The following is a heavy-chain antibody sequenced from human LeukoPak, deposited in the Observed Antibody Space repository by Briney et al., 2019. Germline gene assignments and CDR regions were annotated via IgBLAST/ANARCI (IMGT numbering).Heavy chain of an antibody. CDR1: GFTFSSYA. CDR3: AKVAVVVAVPAAIRWFDP. D-gene: IGHD2-2*02. CDR2: ISGSGGST. Sequence: PGGSLRLSCAASGFTFSSYAMSWVRQAPGKGLEWASAISGSGGSTYYADSVKGRFTISRDNSKNTLYLQMNSLRAEDTAVYYCAKVAVVVAVPAAIRWFDPWGQGTLVTVSS. V-gene: IGHV3-23*01. J-gene: IGHJ5*02.